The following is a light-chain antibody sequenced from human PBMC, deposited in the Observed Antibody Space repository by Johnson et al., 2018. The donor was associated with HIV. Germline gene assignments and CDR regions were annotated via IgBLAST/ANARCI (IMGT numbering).Light chain of an antibody. V-gene: IGLV1-51*01. Sequence: SVLTQPPSVSAAPGQKVTISCSGSSSTIGNNDVSWYQQLPGTAPKLLIYDNNKRPSGIPDRFSGSKSGTSATLGITGLQPGDEADYYCGIWDSRLSVGVFGTGTKVNVL. CDR3: GIWDSRLSVGV. CDR2: DNN. CDR1: SSTIGNND. J-gene: IGLJ1*01.